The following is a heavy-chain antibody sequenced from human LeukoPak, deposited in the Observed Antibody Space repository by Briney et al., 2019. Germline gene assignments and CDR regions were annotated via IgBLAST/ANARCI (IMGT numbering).Heavy chain of an antibody. D-gene: IGHD3-10*01. CDR3: ARDLWFGDSPWSFDY. Sequence: GGSLRLSCAASGFTFSSYAMHWVRQAPGKGLEWVAVISYDGSNKYYADSVKGRFTISRDNSKNTLYLQMNSLRAEDTAVYYCARDLWFGDSPWSFDYWGQGTLVTVSS. CDR1: GFTFSSYA. CDR2: ISYDGSNK. V-gene: IGHV3-30-3*01. J-gene: IGHJ4*02.